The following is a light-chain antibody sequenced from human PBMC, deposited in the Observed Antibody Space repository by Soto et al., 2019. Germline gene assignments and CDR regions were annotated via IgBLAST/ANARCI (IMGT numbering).Light chain of an antibody. V-gene: IGKV1-39*01. CDR1: QSISNH. J-gene: IGKJ2*01. Sequence: DSQVTQSPSSLSASAGDRVTITCRASQSISNHLNWYQQKPGKAPKLLIYAASSLQSGVPSRFSGSGYGTDFTLTITSLQPEDFATYYCPQSYIMSEGYTFGQRTKLEIK. CDR2: AAS. CDR3: PQSYIMSEGYT.